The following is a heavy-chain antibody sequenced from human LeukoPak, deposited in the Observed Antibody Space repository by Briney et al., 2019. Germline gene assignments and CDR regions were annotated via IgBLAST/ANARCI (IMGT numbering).Heavy chain of an antibody. V-gene: IGHV4-59*01. D-gene: IGHD4-17*01. CDR1: GGSISSYF. J-gene: IGHJ4*02. CDR3: ARTGSTVTMLYPFDH. CDR2: IYYSGST. Sequence: SETLSPTCTVSGGSISSYFWTWIRQPPGKGLECIGYIYYSGSTNYNPSLKSRVSISVDTSKNQFSLKLSSVTAADTAVYYCARTGSTVTMLYPFDHWGQGTLVTVSS.